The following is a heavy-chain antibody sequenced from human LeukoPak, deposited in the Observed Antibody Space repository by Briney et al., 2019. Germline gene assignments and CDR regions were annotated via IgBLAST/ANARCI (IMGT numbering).Heavy chain of an antibody. J-gene: IGHJ4*02. V-gene: IGHV3-7*01. Sequence: GGSLRLSCTASGFTFSHYWMSWVRQAPGKGLQWVADIKQDESEKYYVDSVKGRFTISRDNAKNSMYLQMNSLRAEDTAVYYCARARYCSDSSCPHFDYWGQGTLVTVSS. CDR3: ARARYCSDSSCPHFDY. CDR2: IKQDESEK. D-gene: IGHD2-15*01. CDR1: GFTFSHYW.